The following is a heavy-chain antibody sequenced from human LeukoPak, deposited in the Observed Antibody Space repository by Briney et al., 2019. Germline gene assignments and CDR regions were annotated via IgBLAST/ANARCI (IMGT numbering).Heavy chain of an antibody. CDR1: GYTFTGYY. D-gene: IGHD6-6*01. CDR3: ARTEYSSSSGGFDP. Sequence: GASVKVSCKASGYTFTGYYMFWVRQAPGQGLEWMGWINPNSGGTNYAQKFQGGVTMTRDTSISTAYMELSRLRSDDTAVYYCARTEYSSSSGGFDPWGQGTLVTVSS. V-gene: IGHV1-2*02. CDR2: INPNSGGT. J-gene: IGHJ5*02.